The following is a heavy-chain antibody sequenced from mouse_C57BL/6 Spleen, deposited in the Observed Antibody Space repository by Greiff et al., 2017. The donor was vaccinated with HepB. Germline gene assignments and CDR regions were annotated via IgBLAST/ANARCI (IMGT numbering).Heavy chain of an antibody. V-gene: IGHV5-16*01. Sequence: EVKLVESEGGLVQPGSSMKLSCTASGFTFSDYYMAWVRQVPEKGLEWVANINYDGSSTYYLDSLKSRFIISRDNAKNILYLQMSSLKSEDTATYYCARGNSNFDYWGQGTTLTVSS. J-gene: IGHJ2*01. CDR3: ARGNSNFDY. CDR1: GFTFSDYY. D-gene: IGHD2-5*01. CDR2: INYDGSST.